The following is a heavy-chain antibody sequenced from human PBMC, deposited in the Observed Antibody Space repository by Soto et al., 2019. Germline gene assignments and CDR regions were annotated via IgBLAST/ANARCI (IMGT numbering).Heavy chain of an antibody. D-gene: IGHD3-16*01. Sequence: EVQLLESGGALVQSGGSLRLSCAVSGFTFSNFAMSWVRQAPGKGLEWVSGISGSGDNKDHADSVKGRFTISRDNSKNTLYLQMNSLRAEDTAVYYCGKGSDYVLKGTPFRKAPYYYYYMDVWGKGTTVTVSS. CDR1: GFTFSNFA. V-gene: IGHV3-23*01. CDR3: GKGSDYVLKGTPFRKAPYYYYYMDV. CDR2: ISGSGDNK. J-gene: IGHJ6*03.